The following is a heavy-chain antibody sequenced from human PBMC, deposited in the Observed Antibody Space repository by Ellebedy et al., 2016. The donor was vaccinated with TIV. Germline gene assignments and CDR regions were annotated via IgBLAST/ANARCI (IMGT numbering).Heavy chain of an antibody. CDR2: ISGSGGST. CDR3: AKHDYGDYVLSRGFDY. D-gene: IGHD4-17*01. Sequence: GESLKISCAASGFTFSSYAMSWVRQAPGKGLEWVSAISGSGGSTYYADSVKGRFTISRDTSKNTLYLQMNSLRAEDTAVYYCAKHDYGDYVLSRGFDYWGQGTLVTVSS. V-gene: IGHV3-23*01. CDR1: GFTFSSYA. J-gene: IGHJ4*02.